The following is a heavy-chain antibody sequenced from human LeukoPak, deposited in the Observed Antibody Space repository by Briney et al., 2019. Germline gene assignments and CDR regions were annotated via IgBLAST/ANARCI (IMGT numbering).Heavy chain of an antibody. Sequence: GGSLRLSCAASGFTFSSYSMKWVRQAPGKGLEWVSSISSSSSYIYYADSVKGRFTISRDNAKNSLYLQMNSLRAEDTAVYYCATETNGRHYDYWGQGTLLTVSS. J-gene: IGHJ4*02. CDR2: ISSSSSYI. D-gene: IGHD1-14*01. V-gene: IGHV3-21*01. CDR3: ATETNGRHYDY. CDR1: GFTFSSYS.